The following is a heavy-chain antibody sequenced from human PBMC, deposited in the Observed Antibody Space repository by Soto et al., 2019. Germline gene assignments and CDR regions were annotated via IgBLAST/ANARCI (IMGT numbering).Heavy chain of an antibody. CDR3: AGHGGSSY. V-gene: IGHV3-23*01. CDR2: MIASGGT. J-gene: IGHJ4*02. D-gene: IGHD1-26*01. Sequence: GRSLRLSCASSGITLRTNGMSWVRQAPGKGLDCVSSMIASGGTYYADSVKGRFTISRDNSKNTLYLQMHSLRADDTAVYYCAGHGGSSYLGQGTLVTVSS. CDR1: GITLRTNG.